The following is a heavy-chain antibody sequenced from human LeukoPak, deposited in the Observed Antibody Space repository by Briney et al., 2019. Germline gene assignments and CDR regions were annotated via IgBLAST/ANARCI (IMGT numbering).Heavy chain of an antibody. Sequence: GGSLRLSCVASGFTSSRYWMTWFRQAPGKGLEWVANIKQDGSQKNYVDSVKGRFTISRDNTKKSLYLQMNSLRGEDTAVYFCARGGTYDIWGQGTRVTVSS. CDR1: GFTSSRYW. CDR2: IKQDGSQK. J-gene: IGHJ3*02. V-gene: IGHV3-7*01. CDR3: ARGGTYDI.